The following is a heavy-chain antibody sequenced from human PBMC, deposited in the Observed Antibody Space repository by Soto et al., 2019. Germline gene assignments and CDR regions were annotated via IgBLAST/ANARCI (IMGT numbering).Heavy chain of an antibody. CDR2: IWYDGSNK. J-gene: IGHJ6*02. V-gene: IGHV3-33*01. CDR3: ARGRRRPSREDYGMDV. Sequence: GGSLRLSCAASGFTFSSYGMHWVRQAPGKGLEWVAVIWYDGSNKYYADSVKGRFTISRDNSKNTLYLQMNSLRAEDTAVYYCARGRRRPSREDYGMDVWGQGTTVTVSS. D-gene: IGHD1-26*01. CDR1: GFTFSSYG.